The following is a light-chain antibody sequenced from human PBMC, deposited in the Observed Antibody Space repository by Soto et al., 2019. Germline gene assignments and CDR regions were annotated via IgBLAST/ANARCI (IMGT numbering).Light chain of an antibody. V-gene: IGLV2-14*02. CDR2: EVS. CDR3: SSYSISTAYL. J-gene: IGLJ1*01. CDR1: SRDVGSYNL. Sequence: QSVLTQPASVSGSPGQWITISCTGTSRDVGSYNLVSWYQLHPGKAPKLMIYEVSNRPSGVSYRFSGSKSGNTASLTISGLQAEDEADYFCSSYSISTAYLFGTGTKVTVL.